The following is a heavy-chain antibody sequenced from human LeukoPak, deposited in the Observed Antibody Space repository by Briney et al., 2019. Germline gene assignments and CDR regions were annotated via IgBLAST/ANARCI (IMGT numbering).Heavy chain of an antibody. CDR3: ARQLLVRGANWFDA. J-gene: IGHJ5*02. Sequence: GGSLRLSCAAYGFTFSSYSMNWLRQAPGKGLEWVSSISSSSSYIYYADSVKGRFTISRDNAKNSLYLQMNSLRAEDTAVYYCARQLLVRGANWFDAWGQGTLVTVSS. CDR1: GFTFSSYS. D-gene: IGHD3-10*01. CDR2: ISSSSSYI. V-gene: IGHV3-21*01.